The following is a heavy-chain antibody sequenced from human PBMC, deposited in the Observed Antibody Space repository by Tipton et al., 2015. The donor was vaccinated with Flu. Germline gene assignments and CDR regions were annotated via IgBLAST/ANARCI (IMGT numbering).Heavy chain of an antibody. CDR2: IYTSGST. D-gene: IGHD3-22*01. V-gene: IGHV4-4*07. CDR1: GGSISSYY. Sequence: TLSLTCTVSGGSISSYYWSWIRQPAGKGLEWIGRIYTSGSTNYNPSLKSRVTMSVDTSKNQFSLKLSPVTAADTAVYYCARDFSHYYDSIGNDYWGQGTLVTVSS. CDR3: ARDFSHYYDSIGNDY. J-gene: IGHJ4*02.